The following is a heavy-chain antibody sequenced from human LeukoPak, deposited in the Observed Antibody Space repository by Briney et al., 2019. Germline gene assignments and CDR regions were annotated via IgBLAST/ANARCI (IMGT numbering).Heavy chain of an antibody. D-gene: IGHD6-6*01. V-gene: IGHV3-53*01. J-gene: IGHJ4*02. CDR3: ARVRAARPEPGYFDY. CDR1: GFTVSSNY. CDR2: IYSGGST. Sequence: PGGSLRLSCAASGFTVSSNYMSWVRQAPGKGLEWVSVIYSGGSTYYADSVKGRFTISRDNSKNTLYLQMNSLRAEDTAVYYCARVRAARPEPGYFDYWGQGTLVTVSS.